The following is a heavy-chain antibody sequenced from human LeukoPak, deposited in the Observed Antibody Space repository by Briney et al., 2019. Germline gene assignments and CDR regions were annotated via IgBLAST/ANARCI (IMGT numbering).Heavy chain of an antibody. V-gene: IGHV4-61*02. CDR2: ISTRGST. D-gene: IGHD3-10*01. CDR3: AREQSYYSGKYYYYYMDV. J-gene: IGHJ6*03. CDR1: GGSISSGTYY. Sequence: SETLSLTCTVSGGSISSGTYYWSWIRQPAGKGLEWIGRISTRGSTDYNPSLKSRVTISVDTSKNQFSLKLSSVTAADTAVYYCAREQSYYSGKYYYYYMDVWVKGTTVTISS.